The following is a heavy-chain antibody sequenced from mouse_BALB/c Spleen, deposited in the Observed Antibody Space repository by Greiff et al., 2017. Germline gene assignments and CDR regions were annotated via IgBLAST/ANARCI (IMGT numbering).Heavy chain of an antibody. CDR3: TRRGYGSRYYFDY. Sequence: LQQPGSELVRPGASVKLSCKASGYTFTSYWMHWVKQRHGQGLEWIGNIYPGSGSTNYDEKFKSKGTLTVDTSSSTAYMHLSSLTSEDSAVYYCTRRGYGSRYYFDYWGQGTTLTVSS. D-gene: IGHD1-1*01. J-gene: IGHJ2*01. V-gene: IGHV1S22*01. CDR1: GYTFTSYW. CDR2: IYPGSGST.